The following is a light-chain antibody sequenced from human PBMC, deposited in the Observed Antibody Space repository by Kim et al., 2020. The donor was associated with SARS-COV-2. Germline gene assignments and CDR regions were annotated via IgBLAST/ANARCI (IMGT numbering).Light chain of an antibody. CDR2: GAS. V-gene: IGKV3-20*01. Sequence: EIVLPQSPGTLSLSPGERATLSCRASQSVSDNYLAWYQQKPGQAPRLLIYGASSRATGIPDRFSGSGSGTDFTLTISRLEPEDFAVYYCQQYDTSPSCTFGQGTKLEIK. CDR1: QSVSDNY. CDR3: QQYDTSPSCT. J-gene: IGKJ2*02.